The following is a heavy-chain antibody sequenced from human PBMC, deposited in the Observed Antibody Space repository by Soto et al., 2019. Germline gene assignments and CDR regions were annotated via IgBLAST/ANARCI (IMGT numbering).Heavy chain of an antibody. D-gene: IGHD3-3*01. J-gene: IGHJ5*02. CDR2: IDPHGGST. CDR1: GDTFTSYY. Sequence: ASVKVSCKDPGDTFTSYYLNWVRQAPGQGLEWMGVIDPHGGSTKYAQKFQGRITTTRDTSRSTVYMELSSLRSDDTAIYYCARSSGGNFGIIIEGSNWFDPWGQGTLVTVSS. CDR3: ARSSGGNFGIIIEGSNWFDP. V-gene: IGHV1-46*01.